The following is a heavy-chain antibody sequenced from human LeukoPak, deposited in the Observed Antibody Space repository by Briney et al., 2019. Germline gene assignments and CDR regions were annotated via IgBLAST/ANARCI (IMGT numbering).Heavy chain of an antibody. CDR1: GFSFDDYG. Sequence: GGSLRLSCTASGFSFDDYGMSWVRQAPRKGLEWVSVISARGSVYYPDSVKGRFTISRDNSKNTVYLQMNSLRAEDTALYYCAKGRYDTDYWGQGTLVIVSS. D-gene: IGHD1-1*01. J-gene: IGHJ4*02. V-gene: IGHV3-23*01. CDR3: AKGRYDTDY. CDR2: ISARGSV.